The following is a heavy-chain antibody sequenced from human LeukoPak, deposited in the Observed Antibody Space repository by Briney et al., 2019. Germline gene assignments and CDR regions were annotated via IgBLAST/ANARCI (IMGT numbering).Heavy chain of an antibody. D-gene: IGHD1-1*01. Sequence: PSETLSLTCSVSGGSMTSYYWSWIRQPPGKGLEWIGYIYHSGTSNYNPSLQSRVTISVDTSKNQFSLKLSSVTAADTAVYYCARDGRLQRNFDYWGQGTLVTVSS. CDR2: IYHSGTS. J-gene: IGHJ4*02. V-gene: IGHV4-59*12. CDR1: GGSMTSYY. CDR3: ARDGRLQRNFDY.